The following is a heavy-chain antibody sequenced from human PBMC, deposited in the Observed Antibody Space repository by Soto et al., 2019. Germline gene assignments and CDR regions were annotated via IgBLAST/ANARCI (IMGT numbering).Heavy chain of an antibody. CDR3: TVPSMVRGVTPPKNWFDP. V-gene: IGHV3-73*01. CDR2: IRSKANSYAT. CDR1: GFTFSGSA. D-gene: IGHD3-10*01. Sequence: LRLSCAASGFTFSGSAMHWVRQASGKGLEWVGRIRSKANSYATAYAASVKGRFTISRDDSKNTAYLQMNSLKTEDTAVYYCTVPSMVRGVTPPKNWFDPWGQGTLVTVSS. J-gene: IGHJ5*02.